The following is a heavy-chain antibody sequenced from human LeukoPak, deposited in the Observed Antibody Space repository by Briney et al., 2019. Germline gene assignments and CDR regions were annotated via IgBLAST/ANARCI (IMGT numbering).Heavy chain of an antibody. CDR2: MNPNSGNT. J-gene: IGHJ6*02. CDR1: GYTFRSHD. V-gene: IGHV1-8*01. Sequence: ASVTVSCKASGYTFRSHDINWVRQATGQGLEWMGWMNPNSGNTGYAQKFQGRVTMTRDTSISTDYMELSSLRSEDTAVYYCARERLPSYYYYGMDIWGQGTTVTVSS. D-gene: IGHD1-1*01. CDR3: ARERLPSYYYYGMDI.